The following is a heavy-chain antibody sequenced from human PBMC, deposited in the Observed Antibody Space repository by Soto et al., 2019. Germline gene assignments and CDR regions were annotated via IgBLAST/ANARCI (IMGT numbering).Heavy chain of an antibody. Sequence: ASVEVAFKASGYRLSEDYRRVFLHSPLQGLEWMGLINPNSGGKKYAPKFKGGVTMTTDTSITTAYMEVSRLRSGDTAVYYCARAQPPPKPEGLELWGQATLVSVSS. V-gene: IGHV1-2*02. CDR2: INPNSGGK. CDR1: GYRLSEDY. J-gene: IGHJ4*02. CDR3: ARAQPPPKPEGLEL. D-gene: IGHD2-2*01.